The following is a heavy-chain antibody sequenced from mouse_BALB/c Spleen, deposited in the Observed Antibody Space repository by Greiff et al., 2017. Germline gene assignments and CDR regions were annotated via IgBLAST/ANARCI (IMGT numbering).Heavy chain of an antibody. Sequence: QVQLQQSGAELAKPGASVKMSCKASGYTFTSYWMHWVKQRPGQGLEWIGYINPSTGYTEYNQKFKDKATLTADKSSSTAYMQLSSLTSEDSAVYYGARGITTDYWGQGTTLTVSA. CDR1: GYTFTSYW. CDR2: INPSTGYT. CDR3: ARGITTDY. V-gene: IGHV1-7*01. D-gene: IGHD2-4*01. J-gene: IGHJ2*01.